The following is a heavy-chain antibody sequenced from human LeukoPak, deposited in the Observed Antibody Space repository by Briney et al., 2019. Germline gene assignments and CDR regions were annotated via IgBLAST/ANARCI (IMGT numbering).Heavy chain of an antibody. CDR2: ISGSGGST. CDR3: ARGRIGEADY. CDR1: GFTFSSYE. D-gene: IGHD6-13*01. Sequence: GGSLRLSCAASGFTFSSYEMNWVRQAPGKGLEWVSGISGSGGSTYYADSVKGRFTISRDNSKNTLYLQMNSLRAEDTAVYYCARGRIGEADYWGQGTLVAVSS. J-gene: IGHJ4*02. V-gene: IGHV3-23*01.